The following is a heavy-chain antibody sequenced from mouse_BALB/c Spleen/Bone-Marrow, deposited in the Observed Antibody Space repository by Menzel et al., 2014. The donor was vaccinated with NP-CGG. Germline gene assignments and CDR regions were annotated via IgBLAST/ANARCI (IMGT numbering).Heavy chain of an antibody. CDR2: INPNNGGT. D-gene: IGHD1-2*01. Sequence: VQLQQSGAVLVKPGTSVKLSCKASGYTFTSHYIYWVKQRPGQGLKWIGEINPNNGGTNFNEKFKSKATLTVDKSSSTAYMQLSSLTSEDSAVYYCTRLSLLRGYFDYWGQGTTLTVSS. CDR3: TRLSLLRGYFDY. V-gene: IGHV1S81*02. CDR1: GYTFTSHY. J-gene: IGHJ2*01.